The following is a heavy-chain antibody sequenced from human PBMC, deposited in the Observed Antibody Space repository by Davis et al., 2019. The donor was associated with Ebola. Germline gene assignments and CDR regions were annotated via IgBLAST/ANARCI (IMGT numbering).Heavy chain of an antibody. Sequence: MPSETLSLTCTVSGGSISSYYWSWIRQPPGKGLEWIGYIYYSGSTNYNPSLKSRVTISVDTSKNQFSLKLSSVTAADTAVYYCARHTYYDFWSGYVYYYGMDVWGQGTTVTVSS. CDR2: IYYSGST. CDR1: GGSISSYY. CDR3: ARHTYYDFWSGYVYYYGMDV. V-gene: IGHV4-59*08. D-gene: IGHD3-3*01. J-gene: IGHJ6*02.